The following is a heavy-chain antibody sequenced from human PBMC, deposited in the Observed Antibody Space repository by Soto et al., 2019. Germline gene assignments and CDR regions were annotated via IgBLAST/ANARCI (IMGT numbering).Heavy chain of an antibody. D-gene: IGHD5-18*01. Sequence: QVQLQESGPGLVKPSQTLSLTCTVSGGSISSGCYYWRWIRQHPGMGLEWIGYIYYSGSTYYNPYLKCRVTISVDTSKSQFSLKLSSFTAADTAVYYGARVPPTAMVVDYLGQGTLVTVSS. CDR1: GGSISSGCYY. CDR2: IYYSGST. CDR3: ARVPPTAMVVDY. J-gene: IGHJ4*02. V-gene: IGHV4-31*03.